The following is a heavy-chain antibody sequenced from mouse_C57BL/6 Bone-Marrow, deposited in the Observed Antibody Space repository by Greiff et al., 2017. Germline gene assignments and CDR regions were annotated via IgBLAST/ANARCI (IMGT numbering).Heavy chain of an antibody. D-gene: IGHD1-1*01. V-gene: IGHV1-7*01. CDR3: AKVVSSHWYFDV. Sequence: QVQLQQSGAELAKPGASVKLSCKASGYTFTSYWMHWVKQRPGQGLEWIGYSNPSRGYTKYNQKFKDKATLPADKSSSTAYMQLSSLTYEDSAVYYCAKVVSSHWYFDVWGTGTTVTVSS. CDR1: GYTFTSYW. CDR2: SNPSRGYT. J-gene: IGHJ1*03.